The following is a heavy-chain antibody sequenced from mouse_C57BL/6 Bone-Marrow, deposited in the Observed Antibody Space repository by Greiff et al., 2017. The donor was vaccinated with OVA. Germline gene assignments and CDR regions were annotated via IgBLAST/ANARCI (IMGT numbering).Heavy chain of an antibody. V-gene: IGHV1-61*01. CDR3: ARNDYDVNAMDY. Sequence: QVQLQQPGAELVRPGSSVKLSCKASGYTFTSYWMDWVKQRPGQGLEWIGNIYPSDSETHYNQKFKDKATLTVDKSSSTAYMQLSSLTSEDSAVYYCARNDYDVNAMDYWGQGTSVAVSS. J-gene: IGHJ4*01. CDR2: IYPSDSET. D-gene: IGHD2-4*01. CDR1: GYTFTSYW.